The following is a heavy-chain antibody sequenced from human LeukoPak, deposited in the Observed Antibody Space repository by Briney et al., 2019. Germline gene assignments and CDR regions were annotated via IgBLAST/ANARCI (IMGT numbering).Heavy chain of an antibody. V-gene: IGHV4-34*01. J-gene: IGHJ4*02. CDR2: INHSGNI. CDR1: GGSFSGYY. D-gene: IGHD3-22*01. CDR3: AILYSSSGYYYFDY. Sequence: SETLSLTCAVDGGSFSGYYWSWIRQPPGHALAWIGEINHSGNINYNPSLKSRVTISIDTSKNQFSLNLSSVTAADTAVYYCAILYSSSGYYYFDYWGQGTLVTVSS.